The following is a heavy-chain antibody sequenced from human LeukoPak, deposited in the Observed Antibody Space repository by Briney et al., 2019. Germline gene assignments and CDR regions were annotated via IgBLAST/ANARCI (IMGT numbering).Heavy chain of an antibody. Sequence: SETLSLTCAVYGGSFSGYYWSWIRQPPGKGLEWIGEINHSGSTNYNPSLKSRVTISVDTSKNQFSLKLSSVTAADTAVYYCARHGRRIPFMITFGGVHAFDIWGQGTMVTVSS. CDR3: ARHGRRIPFMITFGGVHAFDI. CDR2: INHSGST. J-gene: IGHJ3*02. CDR1: GGSFSGYY. D-gene: IGHD3-16*01. V-gene: IGHV4-34*01.